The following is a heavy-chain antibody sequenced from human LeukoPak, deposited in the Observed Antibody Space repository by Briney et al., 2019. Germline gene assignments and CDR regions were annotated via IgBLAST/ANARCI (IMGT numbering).Heavy chain of an antibody. CDR3: ARDHYDYVWGSYRSEGFDY. V-gene: IGHV3-7*01. J-gene: IGHJ4*02. CDR2: IKQDGGEK. D-gene: IGHD3-16*02. CDR1: GFTFSGFS. Sequence: GGSLRLSCAASGFTFSGFSMSWVRQSPTKGLEWVANIKQDGGEKYYVDSVKGRFTISRDNAKNSLSLQMNNLRVEDTAVYYCARDHYDYVWGSYRSEGFDYWGQGTLVTVSS.